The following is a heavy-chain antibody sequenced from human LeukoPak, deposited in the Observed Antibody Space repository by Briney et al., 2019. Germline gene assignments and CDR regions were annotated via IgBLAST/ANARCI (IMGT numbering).Heavy chain of an antibody. J-gene: IGHJ3*02. Sequence: PSETLSLTCSVSGASITTYYWNWIRQSPGKGLEGIGYMYHTGTSDYNPSLQSRGTISLYTPNNKVSLTLTSVTAADTAVYYCATTRGYSTNDAFDIWGQGTRVTVSS. V-gene: IGHV4-59*01. D-gene: IGHD5-18*01. CDR1: GASITTYY. CDR2: MYHTGTS. CDR3: ATTRGYSTNDAFDI.